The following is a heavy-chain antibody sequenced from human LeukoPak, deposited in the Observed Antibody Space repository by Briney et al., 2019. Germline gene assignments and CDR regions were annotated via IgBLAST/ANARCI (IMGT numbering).Heavy chain of an antibody. V-gene: IGHV3-30*01. J-gene: IGHJ3*02. Sequence: GGSLRLSCSASGFTFSRYTMHWVRQAPGKGLEWVALLAYDETFRYYADSVKGRFTISRDTAKTTLDLQMNSLTTEDTALYYCARAADGFDIWGQGTMVTVSS. CDR1: GFTFSRYT. CDR3: ARAADGFDI. CDR2: LAYDETFR.